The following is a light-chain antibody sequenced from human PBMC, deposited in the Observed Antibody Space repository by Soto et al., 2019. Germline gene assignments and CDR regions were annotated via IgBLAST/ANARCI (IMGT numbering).Light chain of an antibody. Sequence: QTPLTQPAAVSVSPGQSITICCTGTSSDVGGYHYVSWYQQYPGKAPKLMIYEVSDRPSGVSNRFSGSKSGNTASLTISGLQAEDEADYYCSSYTSSTTPVCGTAPKLTV. J-gene: IGLJ1*01. V-gene: IGLV2-14*01. CDR3: SSYTSSTTPV. CDR2: EVS. CDR1: SSDVGGYHY.